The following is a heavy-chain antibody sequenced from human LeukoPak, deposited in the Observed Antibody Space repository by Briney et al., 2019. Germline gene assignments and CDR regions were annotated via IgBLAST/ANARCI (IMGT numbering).Heavy chain of an antibody. Sequence: GGSLRLSCAASGFTFSSYWMSWVRQAPGKGLEWVANIKQDGSEKYYVDSVKGRFTISRDNAKNSLYLQMNSLRAEDTAVYYCASGYCSSGRCYGDYWGQGTQVTVSS. CDR1: GFTFSSYW. CDR3: ASGYCSSGRCYGDY. D-gene: IGHD2-15*01. J-gene: IGHJ4*02. V-gene: IGHV3-7*01. CDR2: IKQDGSEK.